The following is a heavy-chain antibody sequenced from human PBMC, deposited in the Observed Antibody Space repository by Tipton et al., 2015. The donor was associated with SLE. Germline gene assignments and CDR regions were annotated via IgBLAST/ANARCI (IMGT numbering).Heavy chain of an antibody. CDR3: ARSRCYDFWSGCWYFDL. D-gene: IGHD3-3*01. CDR1: GDSVSSNNAA. Sequence: TLSLTCAISGDSVSSNNAAWHWIRQSPSRGLEWLGRTFYRSKWYNDYAVSVKSRISINPDTSKNQFSLQLNSVTPEDTAVYYCARSRCYDFWSGCWYFDLWGRGTLVTVSS. V-gene: IGHV6-1*01. J-gene: IGHJ2*01. CDR2: TFYRSKWYN.